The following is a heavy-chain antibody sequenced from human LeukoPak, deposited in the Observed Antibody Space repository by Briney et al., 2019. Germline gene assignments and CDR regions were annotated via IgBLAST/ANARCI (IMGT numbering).Heavy chain of an antibody. CDR2: INPNSGGT. V-gene: IGHV1-2*04. CDR3: ARDRTYYYDSSGYYDAFDI. D-gene: IGHD3-22*01. Sequence: ASVKVSCKASGYTFTGYYMHWVRQAPGQGLEWMGWINPNSGGTNYAQKFQGWVTMTRDTSISTAYVELSRLRSDDTAVYYCARDRTYYYDSSGYYDAFDIWGQGTMVTVSS. CDR1: GYTFTGYY. J-gene: IGHJ3*02.